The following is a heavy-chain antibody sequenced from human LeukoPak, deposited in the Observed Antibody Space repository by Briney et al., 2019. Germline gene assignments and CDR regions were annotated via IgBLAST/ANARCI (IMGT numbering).Heavy chain of an antibody. CDR1: GGSISSSGYY. Sequence: SETLSLTCTVSGGSISSSGYYWGWIRQPPGKGLEWIGSIYSSGSTYYNPSLKSRVTISVDTSKNQFSLKLSSVTAADTAVYYCARHATVTTSQFDYWGQGTLVTVSS. D-gene: IGHD4-17*01. V-gene: IGHV4-39*01. CDR3: ARHATVTTSQFDY. CDR2: IYSSGST. J-gene: IGHJ4*02.